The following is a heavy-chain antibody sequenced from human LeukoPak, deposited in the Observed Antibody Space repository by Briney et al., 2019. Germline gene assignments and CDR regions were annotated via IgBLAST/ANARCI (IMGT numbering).Heavy chain of an antibody. J-gene: IGHJ5*02. D-gene: IGHD2-2*01. CDR2: INPNSGGT. CDR3: ARDAGYQGDNWFDP. V-gene: IGHV1-2*02. CDR1: GYTFTSYG. Sequence: ASVKVSCKASGYTFTSYGISWVRQAPGQGLEWMGWINPNSGGTNYAQKFQGRVTMTRDTSISTAYMELSRLRSDDTAVYYCARDAGYQGDNWFDPWGQGTLVTVSS.